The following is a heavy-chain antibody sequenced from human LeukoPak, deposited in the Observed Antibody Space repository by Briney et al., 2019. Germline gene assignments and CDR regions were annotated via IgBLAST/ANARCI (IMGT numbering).Heavy chain of an antibody. J-gene: IGHJ4*02. CDR2: IFDNGST. V-gene: IGHV4-59*01. CDR3: ARATWELHDY. CDR1: GGSFSGYY. D-gene: IGHD1-26*01. Sequence: SETLSLTCAVYGGSFSGYYWSWIRQSPGKGLEWIGNIFDNGSTNYNPSLKSRVTISVDTSKDQFSLKLSSVTAADTAVYYCARATWELHDYWGQGTLVTVSS.